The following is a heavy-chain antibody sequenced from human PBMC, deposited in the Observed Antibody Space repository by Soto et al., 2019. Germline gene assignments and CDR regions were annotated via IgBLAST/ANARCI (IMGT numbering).Heavy chain of an antibody. Sequence: QVQLVESGGGVVQPGRSLRLSCAASGFTFSSYGMHWVRQAPGKGLEWVAVISYDGSNKYYADSVKGRFTISRDNSKNTLYLQMNSLRAEDTAVYYCAKEPTIVVVIGHFDYWRQGTLVTVSS. J-gene: IGHJ4*02. D-gene: IGHD3-22*01. CDR3: AKEPTIVVVIGHFDY. V-gene: IGHV3-30*18. CDR2: ISYDGSNK. CDR1: GFTFSSYG.